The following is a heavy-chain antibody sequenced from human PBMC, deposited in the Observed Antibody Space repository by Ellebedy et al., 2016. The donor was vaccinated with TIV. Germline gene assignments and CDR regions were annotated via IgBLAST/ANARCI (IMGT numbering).Heavy chain of an antibody. D-gene: IGHD3-16*01. Sequence: GESLKISCAASGFTFKTYAMAWFRQTPGKGLEWVSGIYGSGVNTYYADSVTGRFTVSRDNSKNTLYLQMNSLRAEDTAKYYCAKDQVGGDGRWVFDIWGQGTMVTVSS. J-gene: IGHJ3*02. V-gene: IGHV3-23*01. CDR3: AKDQVGGDGRWVFDI. CDR2: IYGSGVNT. CDR1: GFTFKTYA.